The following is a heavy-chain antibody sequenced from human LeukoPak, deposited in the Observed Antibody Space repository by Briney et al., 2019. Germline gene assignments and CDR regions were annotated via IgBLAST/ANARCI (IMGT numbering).Heavy chain of an antibody. CDR2: LFHSGTR. CDR1: GGSITSYY. J-gene: IGHJ4*02. D-gene: IGHD6-13*01. CDR3: ARRRGWKQQLVYFDY. V-gene: IGHV4-59*08. Sequence: SETLSLTCTVSGGSITSYYWSWIRQPPGRGLEWIGYLFHSGTRRYNPSLKSRVTISADTTKNHIFLTLTSTTAADTAVYYCARRRGWKQQLVYFDYWGQGTLATVSS.